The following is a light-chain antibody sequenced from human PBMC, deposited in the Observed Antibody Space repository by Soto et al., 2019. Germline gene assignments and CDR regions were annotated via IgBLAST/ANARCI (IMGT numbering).Light chain of an antibody. V-gene: IGKV1-8*01. CDR1: QGISSY. J-gene: IGKJ1*01. Sequence: AIRMTQSPSSLSASTGDRVTITCRASQGISSYLAWYQQKPGKAPKLLIYAASTLQSGVPSRFSGSGSGTDFTLIFICLQSEDFATYYCQQYYSYPPTFGQGTKVDIK. CDR3: QQYYSYPPT. CDR2: AAS.